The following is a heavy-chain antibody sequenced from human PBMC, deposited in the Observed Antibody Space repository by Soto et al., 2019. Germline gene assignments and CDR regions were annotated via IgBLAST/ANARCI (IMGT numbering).Heavy chain of an antibody. V-gene: IGHV1-69*01. J-gene: IGHJ6*02. CDR2: IIPLFGTT. D-gene: IGHD7-27*01. CDR3: AAELGFGKFSVV. Sequence: QVQVVQSGVEVRRPGSSVKVSCKASGGTFKNCVISWVRQAPGQGLEWMGGIIPLFGTTDFAQRFQGRMTITTHESTTTAYMELSRLRSEDTATYYCAAELGFGKFSVVWGQGTTVIVSS. CDR1: GGTFKNCV.